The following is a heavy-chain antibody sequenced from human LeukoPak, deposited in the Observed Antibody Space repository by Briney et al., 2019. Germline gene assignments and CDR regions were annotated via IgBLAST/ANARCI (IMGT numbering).Heavy chain of an antibody. CDR3: ARDWGIAAAGKTDY. Sequence: ASVKVSCKASGYTFTSYYMHWVRQAPGQGLEWMGWISAYNGNTNYAQKLQGRVTMTTDTSTSTAYMELRSLRSDDTAVYYCARDWGIAAAGKTDYWGQGTLVTVSS. CDR1: GYTFTSYY. J-gene: IGHJ4*02. CDR2: ISAYNGNT. D-gene: IGHD6-13*01. V-gene: IGHV1-18*04.